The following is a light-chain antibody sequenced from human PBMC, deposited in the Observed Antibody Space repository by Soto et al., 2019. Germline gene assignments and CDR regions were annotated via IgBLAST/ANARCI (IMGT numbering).Light chain of an antibody. Sequence: EIVMTQSPVTLSVSPGERVTLSCRASQNVNINLAWYQQRHGQAPRVLIYGASNRASGIPDRFSGSGSGTDFTLPISSLEPDYFALYYCQQYKDWPPLTFGGGTRVEIK. CDR1: QNVNIN. J-gene: IGKJ4*01. CDR2: GAS. CDR3: QQYKDWPPLT. V-gene: IGKV3D-15*01.